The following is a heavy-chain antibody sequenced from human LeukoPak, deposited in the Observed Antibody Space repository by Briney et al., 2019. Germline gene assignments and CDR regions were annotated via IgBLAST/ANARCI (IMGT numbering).Heavy chain of an antibody. CDR2: IYGGGST. CDR3: ERSDEVATAGRSDY. Sequence: WGSLRLTSCGSGFTGNNKYMSWLGQAPGKGLEWVSVIYGGGSTYYADSVKGRFTISRDNSKNTLYLQMNTLRAEDTAVYYCERSDEVATAGRSDYWGQGTLVTVS. V-gene: IGHV3-53*01. D-gene: IGHD6-13*01. CDR1: GFTGNNKY. J-gene: IGHJ4*02.